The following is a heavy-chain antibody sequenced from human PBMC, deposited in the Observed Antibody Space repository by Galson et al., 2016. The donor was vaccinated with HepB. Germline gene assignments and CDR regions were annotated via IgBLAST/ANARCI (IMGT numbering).Heavy chain of an antibody. CDR3: ARLMAIGAFDY. J-gene: IGHJ4*02. D-gene: IGHD5-24*01. Sequence: SETLSLTCTVSGGSSSSRTYYWNWIRQPPGKGLEWIGSIYYNGRTDYNPSPNNRVTTSVDRSKNQFSLRLSFVTAADTAVYFCARLMAIGAFDYWGQGILVTVSS. V-gene: IGHV4-39*01. CDR2: IYYNGRT. CDR1: GGSSSSRTYY.